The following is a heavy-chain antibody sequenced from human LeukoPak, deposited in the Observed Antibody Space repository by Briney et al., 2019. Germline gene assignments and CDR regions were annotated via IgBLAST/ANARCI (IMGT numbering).Heavy chain of an antibody. Sequence: SETLSLTCTVSGGSISSSSYYWGWIRQPPGKGLEWIGSIYYSGSAYYNPSLKSRVTISVDTSKNQFSLKLSSVTAADTAVYYCPRHLPVVVVAATLDACDIWGQGTMVTVSS. CDR1: GGSISSSSYY. J-gene: IGHJ3*02. CDR2: IYYSGSA. CDR3: PRHLPVVVVAATLDACDI. D-gene: IGHD2-15*01. V-gene: IGHV4-39*01.